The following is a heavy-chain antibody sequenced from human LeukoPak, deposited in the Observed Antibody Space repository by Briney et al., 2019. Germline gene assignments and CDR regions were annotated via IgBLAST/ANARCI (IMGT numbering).Heavy chain of an antibody. CDR3: AKDRSYYDSSGYYDY. J-gene: IGHJ4*02. V-gene: IGHV3-53*01. D-gene: IGHD3-22*01. Sequence: PGVSLRLSCAASGFTVSSNYMSWVRQAPGKGLEGVSVIYSGGSTYYADSVKGRFTISRDNSKNTLYLQMNSLRAEDTAVYYCAKDRSYYDSSGYYDYWGLGTLVTVSS. CDR2: IYSGGST. CDR1: GFTVSSNY.